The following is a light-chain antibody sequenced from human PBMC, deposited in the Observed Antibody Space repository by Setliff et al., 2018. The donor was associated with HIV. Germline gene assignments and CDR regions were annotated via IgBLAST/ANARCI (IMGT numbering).Light chain of an antibody. V-gene: IGLV7-46*01. CDR1: AGTVTSGHY. J-gene: IGLJ3*02. CDR2: DIT. CDR3: ILFCSGIGL. Sequence: QAVVSQEPSLTVSPGGTVTLTCGSSAGTVTSGHYPYWFQQKPGQAPRTLICDITNRQSWTPARFSGSLLGGKAALTLSGAQPEDEADYYCILFCSGIGLFGGGTKVTVL.